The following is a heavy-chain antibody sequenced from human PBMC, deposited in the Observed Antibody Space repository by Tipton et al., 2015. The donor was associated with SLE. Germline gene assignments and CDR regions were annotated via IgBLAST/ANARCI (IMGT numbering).Heavy chain of an antibody. CDR3: ARELEYSSSRGWYFDL. Sequence: SLRLSCAASGFTFSSYGMHWVRQAPGKGLEWVAVIWYDGSNKYYAASVKGRFTISRDNSKNTLYLQMNSLRAEDTAVYYCARELEYSSSRGWYFDLWGRGTLVTVSS. J-gene: IGHJ2*01. V-gene: IGHV3-33*01. CDR2: IWYDGSNK. D-gene: IGHD6-6*01. CDR1: GFTFSSYG.